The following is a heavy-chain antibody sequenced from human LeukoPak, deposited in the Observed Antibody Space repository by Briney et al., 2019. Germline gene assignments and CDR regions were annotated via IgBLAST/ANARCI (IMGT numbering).Heavy chain of an antibody. D-gene: IGHD4-23*01. Sequence: GGSLRLSCAASVFTLSNAWMNGVRQAPGKGLEWVGRIKSKNDGGTTEYAAPVKGRLTISRDDSKNTLFLQMNSLKTEYTAVYYCTTGDCGGYFDYWGQGTLVTVSS. J-gene: IGHJ4*02. CDR2: IKSKNDGGTT. V-gene: IGHV3-15*01. CDR1: VFTLSNAW. CDR3: TTGDCGGYFDY.